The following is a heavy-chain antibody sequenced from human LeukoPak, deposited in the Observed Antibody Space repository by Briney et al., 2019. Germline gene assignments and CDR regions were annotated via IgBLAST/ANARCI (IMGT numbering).Heavy chain of an antibody. CDR3: ARDPPYYDILTGYYPNRYCYYGMDV. D-gene: IGHD3-9*01. CDR1: GFTFISYA. V-gene: IGHV3-48*04. J-gene: IGHJ6*02. Sequence: GGSLRLSCAASGFTFISYAMSWVRQAPGKGLEWVSYISSSSSTIYYADSVKGRFTISRDNAKNSLYLQMNSLRAEDTAVYYCARDPPYYDILTGYYPNRYCYYGMDVWGQGTTVTVSS. CDR2: ISSSSSTI.